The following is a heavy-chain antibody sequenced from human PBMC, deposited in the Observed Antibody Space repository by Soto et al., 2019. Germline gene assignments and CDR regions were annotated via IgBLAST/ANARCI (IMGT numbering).Heavy chain of an antibody. V-gene: IGHV4-61*08. J-gene: IGHJ5*02. Sequence: SETLSLTCTVSGGSISSGDYYWSWIRQPPGKGLEWIGYIYYSGSTNYNPSLKSRVTISVDTSKNQFSLKLSSVTAADTAVYYCARGWGSSGWTRWWFDPWGQGTLVTVSS. CDR1: GGSISSGDYY. D-gene: IGHD6-19*01. CDR3: ARGWGSSGWTRWWFDP. CDR2: IYYSGST.